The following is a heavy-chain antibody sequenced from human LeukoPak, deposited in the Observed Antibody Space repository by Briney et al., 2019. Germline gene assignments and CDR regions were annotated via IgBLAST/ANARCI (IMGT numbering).Heavy chain of an antibody. D-gene: IGHD5-24*01. CDR3: VRVQADGHSDI. CDR1: GGSMSGYY. Sequence: SETLSLTCTVSGGSMSGYYWSWIRQPPGKGLGWIGYIYYRGSTKYNPSLESRVTISVDMSKNQFSLKLNSVTAADTAVYYCVRVQADGHSDIWGQGTMVTVSS. V-gene: IGHV4-59*01. CDR2: IYYRGST. J-gene: IGHJ3*02.